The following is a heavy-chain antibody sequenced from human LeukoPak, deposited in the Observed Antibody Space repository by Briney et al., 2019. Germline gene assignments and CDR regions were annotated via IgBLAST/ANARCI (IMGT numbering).Heavy chain of an antibody. V-gene: IGHV4-39*07. CDR3: ARAGLPTHPRYYYYYYMDV. CDR2: INHSGST. J-gene: IGHJ6*03. Sequence: SETLSLTCTVSGGSISSGGYYWSWIRQPPGKGLEWIGEINHSGSTNYNPSLKSRVTISVDTSKNQFSLKLSSVTAADTAVYYCARAGLPTHPRYYYYYYMDVWGKGTTVTVSS. CDR1: GGSISSGGYY. D-gene: IGHD1-14*01.